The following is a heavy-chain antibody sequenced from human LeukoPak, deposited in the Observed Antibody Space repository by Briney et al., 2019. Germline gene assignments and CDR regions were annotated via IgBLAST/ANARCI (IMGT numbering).Heavy chain of an antibody. V-gene: IGHV3-30*18. CDR2: ISYDGTNK. D-gene: IGHD6-13*01. J-gene: IGHJ4*02. Sequence: GRSLRLSCAASGFTLSSYGTHWVRQAPGEGLEWVAFISYDGTNKYNADSVKGRLTISRDNSKNWLYLQMNSRRAEDTAVYYCAKMSSSIAAAGRDYWGQGTLVTVSS. CDR1: GFTLSSYG. CDR3: AKMSSSIAAAGRDY.